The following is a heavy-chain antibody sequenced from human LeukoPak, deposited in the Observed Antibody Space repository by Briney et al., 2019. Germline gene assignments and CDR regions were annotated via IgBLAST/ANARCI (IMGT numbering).Heavy chain of an antibody. CDR2: TYYRSKWYN. CDR1: GDSVSSNSAA. D-gene: IGHD5-18*01. J-gene: IGHJ4*02. CDR3: ARQRFTYGYRSNFDY. Sequence: SQTLSLTCAISGDSVSSNSAAWNWIRQSPSRGLEWLGRTYYRSKWYNDYAVSVKSRITINPDTPKNQFSLQLSSVTPEDTAVYYCARQRFTYGYRSNFDYWGQGTLVTVSS. V-gene: IGHV6-1*01.